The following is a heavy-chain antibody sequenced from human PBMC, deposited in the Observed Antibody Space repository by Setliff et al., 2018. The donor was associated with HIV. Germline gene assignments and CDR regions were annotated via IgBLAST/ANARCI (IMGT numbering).Heavy chain of an antibody. Sequence: GGPVKVSCKASGGTFSSLAFSWVRQTPGQGLEWMGGIVATFGTPSYSQKFQDRLKTTVDESTRTAYMELSSLRSEDTAVYYCATTQYGTASWELETYFYYYMDVWGKGTTVTVSS. V-gene: IGHV1-69*13. CDR1: GGTFSSLA. CDR2: IVATFGTP. CDR3: ATTQYGTASWELETYFYYYMDV. J-gene: IGHJ6*03. D-gene: IGHD2-2*01.